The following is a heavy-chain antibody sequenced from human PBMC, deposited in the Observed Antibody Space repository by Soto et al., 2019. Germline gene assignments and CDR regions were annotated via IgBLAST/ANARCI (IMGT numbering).Heavy chain of an antibody. CDR2: TYYRSKWYN. D-gene: IGHD5-18*01. CDR1: GDSVSSSTAA. J-gene: IGHJ4*02. CDR3: AKGDTAMVTEGYFDH. V-gene: IGHV6-1*01. Sequence: SQTLSLTCAISGDSVSSSTAAWNWVRQSPSRGLEWLGRTYYRSKWYNDYAVSVKSRIIIKPDTSTNQFSLQLNSVTPEDTGVYYCAKGDTAMVTEGYFDHWGQGTLVTVSS.